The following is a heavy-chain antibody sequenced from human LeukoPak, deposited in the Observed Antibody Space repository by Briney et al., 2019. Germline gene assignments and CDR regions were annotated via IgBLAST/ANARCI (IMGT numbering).Heavy chain of an antibody. J-gene: IGHJ4*02. V-gene: IGHV3-21*01. CDR3: ARDEYSYGYEWGYYFDY. Sequence: GSLRLSCAASGFTFSSYSMNWVRQAPGKGLEWVSSISGSSSYIYYADSVKGRFTISRDNAKNSLYLQMNSLRAEDTAVYYCARDEYSYGYEWGYYFDYWGQGTLVTVSS. D-gene: IGHD5-18*01. CDR1: GFTFSSYS. CDR2: ISGSSSYI.